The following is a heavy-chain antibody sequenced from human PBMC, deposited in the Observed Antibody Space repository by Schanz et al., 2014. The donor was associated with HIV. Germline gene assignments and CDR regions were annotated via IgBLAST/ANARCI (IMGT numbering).Heavy chain of an antibody. CDR2: ISASSGTK. J-gene: IGHJ4*02. Sequence: EVQLVESGGGVVQPGRSLRLSCAASGFTVSSNYMSWVRQAPGKGLEWVSYISASSGTKNYADSVRGRFTVSRDNDKRSLYLQMNGLRVDDTAVYYCARDCLSACPADFWGQGTLVTVSS. V-gene: IGHV3-48*01. CDR3: ARDCLSACPADF. D-gene: IGHD6-19*01. CDR1: GFTVSSNY.